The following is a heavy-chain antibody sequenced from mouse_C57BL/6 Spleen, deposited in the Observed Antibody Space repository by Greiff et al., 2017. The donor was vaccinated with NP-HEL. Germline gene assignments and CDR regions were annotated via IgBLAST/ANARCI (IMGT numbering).Heavy chain of an antibody. CDR2: IDPSDSYT. J-gene: IGHJ2*01. Sequence: QVQLQQPGAELVKPGASVKLSCKASGYTFTSYWLQWVKQRPGQGLEWIGEIDPSDSYTNYNQKFKGKATLTVDPSSSTAYMQLRSLTSEDAAVYYCARRLRRTAYYFDYWGQGTTLTVSS. CDR1: GYTFTSYW. CDR3: ARRLRRTAYYFDY. D-gene: IGHD2-4*01. V-gene: IGHV1-50*01.